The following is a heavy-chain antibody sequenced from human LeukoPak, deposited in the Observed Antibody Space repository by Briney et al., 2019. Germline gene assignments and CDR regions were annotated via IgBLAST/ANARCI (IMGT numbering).Heavy chain of an antibody. CDR2: IIPIFGTA. CDR1: GGTFSSYA. Sequence: SVKVSCKASGGTFSSYAISWVRQAPGQGLEWMGGIIPIFGTANYAQKFQGRVTITTDESTSTAYMELSSLRSEDTAVYYCATVKSYYYDSSGYYPWGQGTLVTVSS. V-gene: IGHV1-69*05. D-gene: IGHD3-22*01. J-gene: IGHJ5*02. CDR3: ATVKSYYYDSSGYYP.